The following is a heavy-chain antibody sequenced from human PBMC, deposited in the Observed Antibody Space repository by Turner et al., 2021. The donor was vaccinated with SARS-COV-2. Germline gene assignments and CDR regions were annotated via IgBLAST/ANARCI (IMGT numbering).Heavy chain of an antibody. CDR2: INSGSSYI. Sequence: VQLVESGGGLVKPGGSLRLSCAAVGFRFSSYSMNWVRQAPKKGLEWVASINSGSSYIYYADSLKGRVTISRDNTKRSLFLQMNSLRVEDTAVYYCTRSRDYYGSGTYYNYDYWGQGTLVTVSS. D-gene: IGHD3-10*01. CDR1: GFRFSSYS. V-gene: IGHV3-21*02. CDR3: TRSRDYYGSGTYYNYDY. J-gene: IGHJ4*02.